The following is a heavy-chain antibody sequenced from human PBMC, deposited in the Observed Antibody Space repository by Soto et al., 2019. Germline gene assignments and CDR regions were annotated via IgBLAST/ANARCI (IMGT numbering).Heavy chain of an antibody. Sequence: SETLSLTCTVSGGSISTGDYYWSWIRQPPGKGLEWIGYIYYSGSTYYNPSLQSRVTISVDTSKNQLSLRLSSVTAADTAVYYCARASDDRSGYYGALGYWGQGALVTVSS. CDR1: GGSISTGDYY. V-gene: IGHV4-30-4*01. D-gene: IGHD3-22*01. CDR3: ARASDDRSGYYGALGY. J-gene: IGHJ4*02. CDR2: IYYSGST.